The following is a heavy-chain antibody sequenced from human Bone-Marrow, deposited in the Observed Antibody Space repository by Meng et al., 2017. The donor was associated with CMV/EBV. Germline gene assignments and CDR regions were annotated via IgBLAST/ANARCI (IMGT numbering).Heavy chain of an antibody. CDR3: ARDRRTRYCSSTSCHPAYYYGMDV. CDR2: IYYSGST. CDR1: GGSISSGDYY. D-gene: IGHD2-2*01. V-gene: IGHV4-30-4*08. Sequence: SETLSLICTVSGGSISSGDYYWSWIRQPPGKGLEWIGYIYYSGSTYYNPSLKSRVTISVDTSKNQFSLKLSSVTAADTAVYYCARDRRTRYCSSTSCHPAYYYGMDVWGQGTTVTVSS. J-gene: IGHJ6*02.